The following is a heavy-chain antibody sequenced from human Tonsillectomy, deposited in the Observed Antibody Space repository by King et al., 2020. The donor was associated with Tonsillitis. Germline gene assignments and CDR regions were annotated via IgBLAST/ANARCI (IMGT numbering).Heavy chain of an antibody. CDR3: ARDGVKYNWTFYCDY. CDR2: IYSSGST. CDR1: GDSISFYY. J-gene: IGHJ4*02. D-gene: IGHD1-20*01. Sequence: VQLQESGPGLVKPSETLSLTCTVSGDSISFYYWSWIRQPAGKGLEWIGRIYSSGSTNYNPSLKSRVTMSVDTSKNQFSLKVTSVTAADTAVYYCARDGVKYNWTFYCDYWGRGPLATLSP. V-gene: IGHV4-4*07.